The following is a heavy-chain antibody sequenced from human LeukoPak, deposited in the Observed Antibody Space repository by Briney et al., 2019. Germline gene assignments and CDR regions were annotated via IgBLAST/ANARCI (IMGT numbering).Heavy chain of an antibody. J-gene: IGHJ4*02. CDR2: IYYSGST. V-gene: IGHV4-39*01. CDR3: ARLSRGGTSGY. Sequence: SETLSLTCTVSGGSISSSSYYWGWIRQPPGKGLEWIGSIYYSGSTYYNPSLKSRVTISVDTSKNQSSLKLSSVTAADAAVYYCARLSRGGTSGYWGQGTLVTVSS. D-gene: IGHD3-16*01. CDR1: GGSISSSSYY.